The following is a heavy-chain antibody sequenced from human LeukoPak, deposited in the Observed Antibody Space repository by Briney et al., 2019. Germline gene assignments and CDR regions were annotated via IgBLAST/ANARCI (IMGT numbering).Heavy chain of an antibody. CDR3: ARELKTIFGVVNTRYNWFDP. J-gene: IGHJ5*02. Sequence: GASVKVSCKASGGTFSSYAISWVRQAPGQGLEWMGRIIPILGIANYAQKFQGRVTITADKSTSTAYMELSSLRSEDTAVYYCARELKTIFGVVNTRYNWFDPWGQGTLVTVSS. CDR1: GGTFSSYA. CDR2: IIPILGIA. D-gene: IGHD3-3*01. V-gene: IGHV1-69*04.